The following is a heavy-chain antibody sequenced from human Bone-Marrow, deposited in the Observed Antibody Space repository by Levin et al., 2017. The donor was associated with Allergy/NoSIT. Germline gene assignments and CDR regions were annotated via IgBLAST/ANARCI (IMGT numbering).Heavy chain of an antibody. CDR1: GFTFSSYA. CDR3: AKVWELDY. J-gene: IGHJ4*02. CDR2: ISGSGGST. D-gene: IGHD1-26*01. V-gene: IGHV3-23*01. Sequence: ETLSLTCAASGFTFSSYAMSWVRQAPGKGLEWVSAISGSGGSTYYADSVKGRFTISRDNSKNTLYLQMNSLRAEDTAVYYCAKVWELDYWGQGTLVTVSS.